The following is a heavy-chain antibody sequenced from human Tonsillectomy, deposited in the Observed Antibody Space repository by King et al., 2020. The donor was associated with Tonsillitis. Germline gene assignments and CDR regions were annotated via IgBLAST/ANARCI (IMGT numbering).Heavy chain of an antibody. D-gene: IGHD3-22*01. CDR1: GFTFDDYA. Sequence: VQLVESGGGLVQPGRSLRLSCAASGFTFDDYAMHWVRQAPGKGPEWVSGISWNSGSTGYADSVKGRFTISRDNAKNSLYLQMNSLRAEDTALYYCAKDVAPLYYYDSSGYFNYWGQGTLVTVSS. CDR3: AKDVAPLYYYDSSGYFNY. J-gene: IGHJ4*02. CDR2: ISWNSGST. V-gene: IGHV3-9*01.